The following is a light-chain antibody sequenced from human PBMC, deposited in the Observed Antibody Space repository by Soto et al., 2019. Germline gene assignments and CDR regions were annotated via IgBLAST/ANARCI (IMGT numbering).Light chain of an antibody. CDR3: HQRGDWPPLA. J-gene: IGKJ4*01. V-gene: IGKV3-11*01. CDR2: DAS. Sequence: EIVVTQSPATLSLSPGERATLSCRTSQNIHNYLAWYQQKPGQPPRLVIYDASSRATSVPARFIGSGSGTDFSLTTSSREHEDFAVYYCHQRGDWPPLAFGGGTRVNLK. CDR1: QNIHNY.